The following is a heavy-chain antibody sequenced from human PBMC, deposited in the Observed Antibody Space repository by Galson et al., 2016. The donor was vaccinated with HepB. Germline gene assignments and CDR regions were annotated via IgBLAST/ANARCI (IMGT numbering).Heavy chain of an antibody. D-gene: IGHD3-10*01. V-gene: IGHV3-48*02. CDR3: ARDISKVRGSSWYFDL. Sequence: SLRLSCAASGFTFSPYSMNWVRQAPGKGLEWVSYISSGSATTYYADSVKGRFTISRDNAKNSLYLQMNNLRDEDTAVYYSARDISKVRGSSWYFDLWGRGALVTVSS. CDR2: ISSGSATT. CDR1: GFTFSPYS. J-gene: IGHJ2*01.